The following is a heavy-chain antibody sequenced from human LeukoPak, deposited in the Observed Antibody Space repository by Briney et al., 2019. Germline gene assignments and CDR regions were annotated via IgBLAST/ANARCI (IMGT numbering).Heavy chain of an antibody. V-gene: IGHV4-59*12. CDR3: ARVHVWGSYRFDY. CDR1: GGSISSYY. J-gene: IGHJ4*02. CDR2: IYYSGST. Sequence: SETLSLTCTVSGGSISSYYWSWLRQPPGKGLEWIGYIYYSGSTNYNPSLKSRVTISVDTSKNQFSLKLSSVTAADTAVYYCARVHVWGSYRFDYWGQGTLVTVSS. D-gene: IGHD3-16*02.